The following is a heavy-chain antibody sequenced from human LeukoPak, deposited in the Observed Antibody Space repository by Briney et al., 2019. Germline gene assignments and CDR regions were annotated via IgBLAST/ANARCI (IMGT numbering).Heavy chain of an antibody. Sequence: PSETLSLTCAVYGVSLSGFYWSWIRQPPGKGLEWIGEIDHSGNTKYNPSLESRVTTSVETYTSPFSLELSSVTAAETGVYYCARGLRVITEVTPFDYWGQETLVTVSS. CDR3: ARGLRVITEVTPFDY. CDR1: GVSLSGFY. V-gene: IGHV4-34*01. J-gene: IGHJ4*02. D-gene: IGHD2-21*01. CDR2: IDHSGNT.